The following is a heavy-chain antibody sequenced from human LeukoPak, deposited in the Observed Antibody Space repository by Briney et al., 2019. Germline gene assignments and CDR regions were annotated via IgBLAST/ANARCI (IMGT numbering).Heavy chain of an antibody. CDR1: GFIFDRYG. D-gene: IGHD2-15*01. CDR2: ISPSGDFT. CDR3: AKVELLLEINVGASHLDS. V-gene: IGHV3-23*01. J-gene: IGHJ4*02. Sequence: GGSLRLSCGVSGFIFDRYGMIWVRQAPGKGLEWVSFISPSGDFTNYADSVKGRFSISRDNSENTLYLQMNSLRAEDTAVYYCAKVELLLEINVGASHLDSWGQGIQVTVSS.